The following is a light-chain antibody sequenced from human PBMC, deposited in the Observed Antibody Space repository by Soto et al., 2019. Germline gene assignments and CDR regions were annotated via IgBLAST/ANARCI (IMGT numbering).Light chain of an antibody. CDR2: GAS. V-gene: IGKV3-15*01. J-gene: IGKJ1*01. CDR3: QQYNNWPPGT. CDR1: QSVSSN. Sequence: EIVMTQSPATLSVSPGERATLSCRASQSVSSNLAWYQQNPAQAPRLLIYGASTRATGIPARFSGSGSGTEFTLTISSLQSEDFAVYYCQQYNNWPPGTFGQGTKVEIK.